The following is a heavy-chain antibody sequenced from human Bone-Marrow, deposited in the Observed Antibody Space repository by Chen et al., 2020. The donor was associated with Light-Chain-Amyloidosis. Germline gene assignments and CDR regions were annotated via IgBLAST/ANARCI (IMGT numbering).Heavy chain of an antibody. V-gene: IGHV3-21*01. CDR2: ISSSSSYI. Sequence: EVQLVESGGGLVKPGGSLRLSCAASGFTFSSYSMNWVRQAPGKGLEWVSSISSSSSYIYYADSVKGRFTISRDNAKNSLYLQINSLRAEDTAVYYCASYDPRTYYYYYMDVWGKGTTVTVSS. CDR1: GFTFSSYS. J-gene: IGHJ6*03. D-gene: IGHD3-3*01. CDR3: ASYDPRTYYYYYMDV.